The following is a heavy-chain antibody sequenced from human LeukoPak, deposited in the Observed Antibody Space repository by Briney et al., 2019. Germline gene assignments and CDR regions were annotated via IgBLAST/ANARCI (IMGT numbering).Heavy chain of an antibody. J-gene: IGHJ3*02. CDR2: IYTSGST. CDR1: GGSISSYY. Sequence: PSETLSLTCTVSGGSISSYYWSWIRQPAGKGLEWIGRIYTSGSTNYNPSLKSRVTMSVDTSKNQFSLKLSSVTAADTAVYYCARDTYDILTRYYGRDAFDIWGQGTMVTVSS. V-gene: IGHV4-4*07. D-gene: IGHD3-9*01. CDR3: ARDTYDILTRYYGRDAFDI.